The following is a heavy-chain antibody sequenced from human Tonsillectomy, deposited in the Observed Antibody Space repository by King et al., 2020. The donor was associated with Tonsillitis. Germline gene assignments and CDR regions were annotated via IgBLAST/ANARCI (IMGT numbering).Heavy chain of an antibody. Sequence: VQLVESGGGLVQPGGSLRLSCAASGFTFNDYWMSWVRQAPGKGLEWVANIKQDGSEKYYLDSVKGRFTISRDNAKNSLYLQMNSLRAEDTAVYYCARERAGTKATFDYWGQGTLVTVSS. D-gene: IGHD1/OR15-1a*01. CDR2: IKQDGSEK. CDR3: ARERAGTKATFDY. V-gene: IGHV3-7*03. J-gene: IGHJ4*02. CDR1: GFTFNDYW.